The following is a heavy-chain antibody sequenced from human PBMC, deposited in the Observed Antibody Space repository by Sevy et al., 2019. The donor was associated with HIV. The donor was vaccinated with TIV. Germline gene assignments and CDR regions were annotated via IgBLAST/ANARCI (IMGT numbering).Heavy chain of an antibody. J-gene: IGHJ4*02. CDR2: IKQDGSEK. CDR3: ARELCSGGSCYSGFDY. D-gene: IGHD2-15*01. Sequence: GGSLRLSCAASGFTFSSYSMSWVRQAPGKGLEWVANIKQDGSEKYYVDSVKGRFTISRDNAKNSLYLQMNSLRAEDTAVYYCARELCSGGSCYSGFDYWGQGTLVTVSS. V-gene: IGHV3-7*01. CDR1: GFTFSSYS.